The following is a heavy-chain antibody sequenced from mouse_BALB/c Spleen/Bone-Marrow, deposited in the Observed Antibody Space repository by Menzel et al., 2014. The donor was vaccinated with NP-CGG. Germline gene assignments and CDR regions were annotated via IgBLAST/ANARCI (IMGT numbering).Heavy chain of an antibody. CDR1: GFSLNDYD. Sequence: ESGGRLVTPGTPLTLTCTISGFSLNDYDMNWVRQAPGEGLEWLGYIDNRGYAYYASWAKGRFTISRTSTTVDLKMTSLTTEDTATYFCVRFYREMWGQGTLVTVS. CDR2: IDNRGYA. D-gene: IGHD2-14*01. V-gene: IGHV5-17*01. CDR3: VRFYREM. J-gene: IGHJ3*02.